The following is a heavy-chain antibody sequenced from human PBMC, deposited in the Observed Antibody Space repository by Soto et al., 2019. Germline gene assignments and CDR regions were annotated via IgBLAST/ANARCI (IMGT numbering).Heavy chain of an antibody. CDR1: GDSVSSDSYY. Sequence: SETLSLTCTVSGDSVSSDSYYWTWIRQPPGKGLEWIGYIYSSGSTKYNPSLKSRVTISLATSSNQFSLELTSVTAADTAVYYCARDIRGYSRAFDYWGQGTLVTVSS. CDR2: IYSSGST. CDR3: ARDIRGYSRAFDY. V-gene: IGHV4-61*01. J-gene: IGHJ4*02. D-gene: IGHD5-18*01.